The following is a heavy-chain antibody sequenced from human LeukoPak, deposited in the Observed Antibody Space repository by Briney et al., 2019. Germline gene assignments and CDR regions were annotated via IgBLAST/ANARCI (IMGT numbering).Heavy chain of an antibody. J-gene: IGHJ5*02. CDR1: GYTFTGYY. Sequence: ASVKVSCKASGYTFTGYYMHWVRQAPGQGLEWMGWINPNSGGTNYAQKFQGRVTMTRDTSISTAYMELSRLRSDDTAVYYCARGRYYYESSGYYIENNWFDPWGQGTLVTVSS. CDR2: INPNSGGT. D-gene: IGHD3-22*01. V-gene: IGHV1-2*02. CDR3: ARGRYYYESSGYYIENNWFDP.